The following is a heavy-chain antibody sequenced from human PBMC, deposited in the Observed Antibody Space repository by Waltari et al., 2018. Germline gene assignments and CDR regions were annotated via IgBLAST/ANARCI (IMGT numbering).Heavy chain of an antibody. D-gene: IGHD1-1*01. CDR2: MNPNSGNT. J-gene: IGHJ4*02. V-gene: IGHV1-8*01. CDR1: GYTFTSYD. CDR3: ATDRSAGTTDFDY. Sequence: QVQLVQSGAEVKKPGASVKVSCKASGYTFTSYDINGVRQATGQGLEWMGLMNPNSGNTGYAQKCQGRVTRTRNTSISTAYMELSSLRSEDTAVYYCATDRSAGTTDFDYWGQGTLVTVSS.